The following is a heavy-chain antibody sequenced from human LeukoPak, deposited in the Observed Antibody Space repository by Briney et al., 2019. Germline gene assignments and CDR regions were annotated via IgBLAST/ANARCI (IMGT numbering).Heavy chain of an antibody. CDR2: INAGNSNT. CDR3: ARVFYCGPLPCPMDV. Sequence: ASVKVSCKASGYTFTSYAMHWVRQAPGQRLEWMGWINAGNSNTKYSQKFQGRVTITRDTSASTAYMELSSLRSEDTAVYYCARVFYCGPLPCPMDVWGQGTTVTVSS. D-gene: IGHD2/OR15-2a*01. CDR1: GYTFTSYA. V-gene: IGHV1-3*01. J-gene: IGHJ6*02.